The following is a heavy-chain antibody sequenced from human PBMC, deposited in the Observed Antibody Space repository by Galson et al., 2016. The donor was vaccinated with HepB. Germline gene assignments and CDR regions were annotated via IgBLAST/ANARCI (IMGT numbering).Heavy chain of an antibody. D-gene: IGHD2-2*01. CDR2: ISYDSSNK. CDR3: AREGTSRKTYWYLDL. CDR1: GFTFSNYA. Sequence: SLRLSCAASGFTFSNYAIHWVRQAPGKGLEWVAFISYDSSNKFFGDSVKGRFTISRDTSKNSVFLQMNTLRPEDTAVYYCAREGTSRKTYWYLDLWGRGTLVTVSS. J-gene: IGHJ2*01. V-gene: IGHV3-30*04.